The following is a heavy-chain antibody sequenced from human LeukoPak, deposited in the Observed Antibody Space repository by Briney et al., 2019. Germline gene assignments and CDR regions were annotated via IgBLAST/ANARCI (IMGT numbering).Heavy chain of an antibody. J-gene: IGHJ3*02. CDR3: ARIVTKGSSSFDI. D-gene: IGHD6-13*01. Sequence: GASVKVSCKASGYTFNGYYMHWVRQAPGQGLEWMGWINPNSGGTNYAQKFQGRVTMTRDTSIGTAYMELSRLRSDDTAVYYCARIVTKGSSSFDIWGQGTMVTVSS. CDR2: INPNSGGT. CDR1: GYTFNGYY. V-gene: IGHV1-2*02.